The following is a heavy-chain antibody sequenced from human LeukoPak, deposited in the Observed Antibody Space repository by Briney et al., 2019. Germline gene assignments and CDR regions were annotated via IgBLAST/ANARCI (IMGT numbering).Heavy chain of an antibody. J-gene: IGHJ4*02. CDR1: GGSISSYY. V-gene: IGHV4-4*07. D-gene: IGHD3-22*01. Sequence: SETLSLTCTVSGGSISSYYWSWSRQPAGKGLEWVGRIYTSGSTNYNPSLKSRATMSVDTSKNQFYLKLSSVTAADTAVYYCARDGDYYDSSGYSMWGQGTLVTVSS. CDR3: ARDGDYYDSSGYSM. CDR2: IYTSGST.